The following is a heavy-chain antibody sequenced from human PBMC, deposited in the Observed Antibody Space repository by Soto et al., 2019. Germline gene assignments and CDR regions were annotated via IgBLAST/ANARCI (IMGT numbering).Heavy chain of an antibody. V-gene: IGHV3-23*01. D-gene: IGHD4-4*01. CDR1: GFRFSTYD. Sequence: DVQLLESGGGLVQPGGSLRLSCAASGFRFSTYDMSWVRQAPGKGLEWVSVMSGSGSGTYYADSVKGRFTISRDNSKNTLYLQMTSLRAEDTAVYYCVRQAKLTTVTANVGYYYGSDVWGQGTTVTVSS. CDR2: MSGSGSGT. J-gene: IGHJ6*02. CDR3: VRQAKLTTVTANVGYYYGSDV.